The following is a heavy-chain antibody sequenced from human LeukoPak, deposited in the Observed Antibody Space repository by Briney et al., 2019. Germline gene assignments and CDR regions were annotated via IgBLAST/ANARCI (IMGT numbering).Heavy chain of an antibody. J-gene: IGHJ3*02. Sequence: KTSETLSLTCTVSGGSISSYYWSWIRQPPGKGLEWIGYIYYSGSTNYNPSLKSRVTISVDTSKNQFSLKLSSVTAADTAVYYRARVTADLRRSAFDIWGQGTMVTVSS. CDR2: IYYSGST. CDR3: ARVTADLRRSAFDI. CDR1: GGSISSYY. D-gene: IGHD2-21*02. V-gene: IGHV4-59*01.